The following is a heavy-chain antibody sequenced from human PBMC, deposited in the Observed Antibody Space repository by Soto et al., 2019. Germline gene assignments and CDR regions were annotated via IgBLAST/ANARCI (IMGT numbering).Heavy chain of an antibody. CDR3: AADYLGHNSPNGYCYSYGMDV. V-gene: IGHV3-23*01. J-gene: IGHJ6*02. CDR1: GMTFSTYA. CDR2: IGSNGADK. Sequence: GGSLRLSCAASGMTFSTYAMSWVRRAPGKGLEWVSTIGSNGADKQYADFVKGRFTVSRDSSKSTLSLQMNSLRAEDTAVYYCAADYLGHNSPNGYCYSYGMDVWGQGTTVTVSS. D-gene: IGHD4-17*01.